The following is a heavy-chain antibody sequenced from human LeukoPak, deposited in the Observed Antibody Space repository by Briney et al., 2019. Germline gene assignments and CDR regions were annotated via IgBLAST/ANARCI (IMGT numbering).Heavy chain of an antibody. V-gene: IGHV1-69*01. CDR2: IIPIFGTA. CDR1: GGTFSSYA. CDR3: ASGASGSGYYWYYFDY. Sequence: SVKVSCKASGGTFSSYAISWVRQAPGQGLEWMGGIIPIFGTANYAQKFQGRVTITADESTSTAYMELSSLRSEDTAVYYCASGASGSGYYWYYFDYWGQGTLVTVSS. J-gene: IGHJ4*02. D-gene: IGHD3-22*01.